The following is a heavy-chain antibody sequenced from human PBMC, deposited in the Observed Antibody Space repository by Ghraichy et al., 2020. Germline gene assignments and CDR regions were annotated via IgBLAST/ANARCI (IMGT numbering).Heavy chain of an antibody. CDR1: GFTFSTFD. Sequence: GGSLRLSCAASGFTFSTFDMSWVRQAPGKGLEWVSVIYGRGGSTYYADSVQGRFTISKDSSNNTLYLQMINLRADDTALYYCTKGAWLDYWGQGTLVTVSS. CDR3: TKGAWLDY. CDR2: IYGRGGST. D-gene: IGHD5-24*01. J-gene: IGHJ4*02. V-gene: IGHV3-23*01.